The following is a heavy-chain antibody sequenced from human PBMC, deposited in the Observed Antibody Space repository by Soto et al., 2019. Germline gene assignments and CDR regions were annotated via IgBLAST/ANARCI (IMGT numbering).Heavy chain of an antibody. D-gene: IGHD6-6*01. CDR3: ARDFEAARLGIDY. V-gene: IGHV4-4*02. J-gene: IGHJ4*02. CDR2: IFHSGST. Sequence: PSETLSLTCAVSGDSISNSNWWIWVRQPPGKGLEWIGEIFHSGSTNYNPSLKGRVTISVDRSKNQFSLKLSSVTAADTAVYYCARDFEAARLGIDYWGQGTLVTVSS. CDR1: GDSISNSNW.